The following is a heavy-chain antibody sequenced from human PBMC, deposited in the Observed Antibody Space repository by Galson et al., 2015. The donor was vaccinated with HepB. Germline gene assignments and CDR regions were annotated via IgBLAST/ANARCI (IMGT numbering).Heavy chain of an antibody. Sequence: SLRLSCAASGFTFGDYAMSWFRQAPGKGLEWVGFIRSKAYGGTTGYAASVKGRFTISRDDSKSIAYLQMNSLKTEDTAVYYCTLNYYDSSGYYLNFDYWGQGTLVTVSS. CDR1: GFTFGDYA. D-gene: IGHD3-22*01. V-gene: IGHV3-49*03. J-gene: IGHJ4*02. CDR3: TLNYYDSSGYYLNFDY. CDR2: IRSKAYGGTT.